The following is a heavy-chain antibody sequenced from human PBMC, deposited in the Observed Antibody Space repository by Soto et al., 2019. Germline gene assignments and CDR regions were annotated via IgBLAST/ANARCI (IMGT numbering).Heavy chain of an antibody. CDR2: IYYSGST. CDR1: GGSVSSGSYY. D-gene: IGHD3-22*01. CDR3: AREVYDSSGYFWFDP. Sequence: SETLSLTCTVSGGSVSSGSYYWSWIRQPPGKGLEWIGYIYYSGSTNYNPSLKSRVTISVDTSKNQFSLKLSSVTAADTAVYYCAREVYDSSGYFWFDPWGQGTLVTVSS. J-gene: IGHJ5*02. V-gene: IGHV4-61*01.